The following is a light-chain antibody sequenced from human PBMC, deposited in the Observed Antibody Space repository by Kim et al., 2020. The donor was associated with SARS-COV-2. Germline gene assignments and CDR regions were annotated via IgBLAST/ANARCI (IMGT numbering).Light chain of an antibody. V-gene: IGKV3-20*01. CDR2: DAS. Sequence: SPGARATLSCRASQSVSSNYLAWYQHKPGQAPRLLIYDASRRATGIPDRFSGSGSGTDFTLTISRLEPEDFALYYCQQYGRSPGTFGQGTKLEI. CDR1: QSVSSNY. CDR3: QQYGRSPGT. J-gene: IGKJ2*01.